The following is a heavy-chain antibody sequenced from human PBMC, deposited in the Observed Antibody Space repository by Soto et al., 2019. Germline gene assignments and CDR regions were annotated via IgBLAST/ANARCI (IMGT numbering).Heavy chain of an antibody. CDR2: ICPLLAMV. CDR1: GGDLSNSG. V-gene: IGHV1-69*04. Sequence: QVNLVQSGTEMKKPGSSVMVSCKVSGGDLSNSGISWVRQAPGQGLEWMGGICPLLAMVDYSQKFQGRVTISADESTNTAYMDLGSLRTEDTAVYYCTKDDGAGFKSWGQGTLVIVYS. J-gene: IGHJ4*02. CDR3: TKDDGAGFKS. D-gene: IGHD1-26*01.